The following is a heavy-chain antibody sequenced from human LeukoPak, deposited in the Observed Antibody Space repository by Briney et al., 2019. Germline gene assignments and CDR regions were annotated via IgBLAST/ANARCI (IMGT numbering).Heavy chain of an antibody. Sequence: GGSLRLSCAASGFTFSGSAMHWVRQASGKGLEWVGRIRSKANSYATAYAASVKGRFTISRDDSKSIAYLQMNSLKTEDTAVYYCTRDDDYGDYDGDYWGQGTLVTVSS. CDR1: GFTFSGSA. CDR3: TRDDDYGDYDGDY. CDR2: IRSKANSYAT. V-gene: IGHV3-73*01. D-gene: IGHD4-17*01. J-gene: IGHJ4*02.